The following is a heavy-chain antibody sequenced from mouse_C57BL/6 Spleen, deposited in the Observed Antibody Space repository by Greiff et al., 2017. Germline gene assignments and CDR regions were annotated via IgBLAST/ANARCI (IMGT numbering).Heavy chain of an antibody. J-gene: IGHJ2*01. D-gene: IGHD4-1*01. CDR2: IDPSDSYT. V-gene: IGHV1-59*01. Sequence: QVHVKQPGAELVRPGTSVKLSCKASGYTFTSYWMHWVKQRPGQGLEWIGVIDPSDSYTNYNQKFKGKATLTVDTSSSTAYMQLSSLTSEDSAVYYCARREDLTPLDYWGQGTTLTVSS. CDR3: ARREDLTPLDY. CDR1: GYTFTSYW.